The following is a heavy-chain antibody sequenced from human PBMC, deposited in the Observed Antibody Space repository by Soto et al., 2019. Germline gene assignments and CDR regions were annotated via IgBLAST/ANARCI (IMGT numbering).Heavy chain of an antibody. V-gene: IGHV4-30-4*01. J-gene: IGHJ4*02. CDR2: IYYSVTI. CDR1: GHSISSEYY. CDR3: ARRGTAAAEFDY. D-gene: IGHD6-13*01. Sequence: SETLSLTCTVSGHSISSEYYWSWIRQPPGKGLEWIGYIYYSVTIYYNPSLKSRVTISVDTSKNQFSLKVSSVTAADTAVYYCARRGTAAAEFDYCGQGTLVADCS.